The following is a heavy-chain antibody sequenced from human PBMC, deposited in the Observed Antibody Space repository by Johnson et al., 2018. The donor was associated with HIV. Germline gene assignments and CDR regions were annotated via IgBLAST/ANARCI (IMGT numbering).Heavy chain of an antibody. CDR2: IYSGGST. D-gene: IGHD6-19*01. V-gene: IGHV3-66*02. Sequence: VQLVESGGGLVQPGGSLRLSCAASGFTVSSNYMSWVRQAPGKGLEWVSVIYSGGSTYYADSVKGRFTISRDNSKNTLYLQMNSLRAEDTAVYYWAKAHRGIAVALVAFDIWGQGTMVTVSA. CDR3: AKAHRGIAVALVAFDI. J-gene: IGHJ3*02. CDR1: GFTVSSNY.